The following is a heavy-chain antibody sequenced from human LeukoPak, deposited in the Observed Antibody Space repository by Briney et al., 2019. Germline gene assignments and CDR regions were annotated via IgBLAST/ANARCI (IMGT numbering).Heavy chain of an antibody. Sequence: GGSLRLSCAASGFTFSSYSMNWVRQAPGKGLEWVSSISSSSSYIYYADSAKGRFTISRDNAKNSLYLQMNSLRAEDTAVYYCARYVVVPATAFDPWGQGTLVTVSS. CDR2: ISSSSSYI. D-gene: IGHD2-2*01. V-gene: IGHV3-21*01. CDR3: ARYVVVPATAFDP. J-gene: IGHJ5*02. CDR1: GFTFSSYS.